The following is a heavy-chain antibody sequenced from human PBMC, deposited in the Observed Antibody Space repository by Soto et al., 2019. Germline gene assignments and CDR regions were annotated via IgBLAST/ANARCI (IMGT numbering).Heavy chain of an antibody. J-gene: IGHJ4*02. CDR3: ARGGAVSGGWYDGH. Sequence: EVQLVESGGGLVQPGGSLRLSCGASGFTFSTYNMHWVRQGPGKGLVWVSRINSDGSSTRYADSVKGRFTISRDNAKKTLCLKVNGVRVEDTAIYYCARGGAVSGGWYDGHWGLGTVVTVSS. V-gene: IGHV3-74*01. CDR1: GFTFSTYN. CDR2: INSDGSST. D-gene: IGHD6-19*01.